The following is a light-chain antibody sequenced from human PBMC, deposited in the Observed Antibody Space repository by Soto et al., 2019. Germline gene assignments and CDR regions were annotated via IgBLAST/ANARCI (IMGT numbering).Light chain of an antibody. CDR1: QNIGTN. CDR2: AAS. V-gene: IGKV3-15*01. CDR3: QQYNFWRT. Sequence: EVVMTQSPATLSVSPGERATVFCKASQNIGTNLAWYQQRPGQAPRLLIYAASTRATAVPARFSGSGSETEFSRTISGLQSEDFAIYYCQQYNFWRTFGQGTKLDIK. J-gene: IGKJ2*01.